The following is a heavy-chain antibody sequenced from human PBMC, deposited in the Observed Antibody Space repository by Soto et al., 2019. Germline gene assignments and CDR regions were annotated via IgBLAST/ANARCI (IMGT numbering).Heavy chain of an antibody. CDR2: IIPLFGTP. CDR3: ASERVAEMATGGYFDN. V-gene: IGHV1-69*01. CDR1: GGTFSDLA. D-gene: IGHD5-12*01. Sequence: QVHLVQYGAEVKKPGSSVKVSCKTSGGTFSDLAFSWVRQAPRQGLEWVGGIIPLFGTPNYARAFQGRVSISSNESSNTVYMELRSLRSEDTAVYYCASERVAEMATGGYFDNWGQGTLVTVSS. J-gene: IGHJ4*02.